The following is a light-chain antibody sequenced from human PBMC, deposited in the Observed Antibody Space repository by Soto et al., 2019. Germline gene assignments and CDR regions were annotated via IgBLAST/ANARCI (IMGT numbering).Light chain of an antibody. CDR3: QSYDSSLSAYV. CDR1: SSSIGAGYY. CDR2: DNS. Sequence: QSALTQPPSVSGAPGQGVTISCTGSSSSIGAGYYVHWYQQLPGTAPKLLIFDNSNRPSGVPDRFSGSKSGTSASLAITGLQAEDEADYYCQSYDSSLSAYVFGTGTKVTVL. J-gene: IGLJ1*01. V-gene: IGLV1-40*01.